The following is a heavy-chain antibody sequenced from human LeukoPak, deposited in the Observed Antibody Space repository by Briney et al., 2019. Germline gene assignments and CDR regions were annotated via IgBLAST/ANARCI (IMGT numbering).Heavy chain of an antibody. CDR1: GGSISSGSYY. CDR2: IYTSGST. J-gene: IGHJ6*03. Sequence: PSETLSLTCTVSGGSISSGSYYWSWIRQPAGKGLEWIGRIYTSGSTNYNPSLKSRVTISVDTSKNQFSLKLSSVTAADTAVYYCARDGLNTMVRGKIHYYHMDVWGKGTTVTISS. D-gene: IGHD3-10*01. CDR3: ARDGLNTMVRGKIHYYHMDV. V-gene: IGHV4-61*02.